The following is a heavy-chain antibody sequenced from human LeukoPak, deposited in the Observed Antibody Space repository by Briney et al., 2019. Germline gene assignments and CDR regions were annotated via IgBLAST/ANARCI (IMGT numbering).Heavy chain of an antibody. Sequence: GGSLRLSCAASGFTFSSYEMNWVRQAPGKGLEWVSYISSSGSTIYYADSVKGRFTISRDNAKNSLYLQMNSLRAEDTAVYYCARQLLWFGEFVGYFDYWGQGTPVTVSS. CDR2: ISSSGSTI. J-gene: IGHJ4*02. V-gene: IGHV3-48*03. D-gene: IGHD3-10*01. CDR1: GFTFSSYE. CDR3: ARQLLWFGEFVGYFDY.